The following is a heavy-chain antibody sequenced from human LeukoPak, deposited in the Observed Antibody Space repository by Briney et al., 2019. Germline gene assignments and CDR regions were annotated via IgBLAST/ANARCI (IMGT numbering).Heavy chain of an antibody. D-gene: IGHD5-18*01. J-gene: IGHJ4*02. CDR1: GYSFTSYW. Sequence: GESLKISCKASGYSFTSYWIGWVRQMPGKGLEWMGIIDPSDSETRYTPSFQGQVTISVDKSLTTADLQWNSLKASDTAMYYCTRQTAMGRSGDYWGQGTLVTVSS. V-gene: IGHV5-51*01. CDR3: TRQTAMGRSGDY. CDR2: IDPSDSET.